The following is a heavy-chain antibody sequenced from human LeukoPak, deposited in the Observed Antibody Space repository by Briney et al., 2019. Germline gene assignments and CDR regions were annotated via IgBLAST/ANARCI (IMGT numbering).Heavy chain of an antibody. CDR3: ASGAEGYVSDP. Sequence: PGGSPRLSCAVSGFTFSSYSMNWVRQAPGKGLEWVSYISSSSSTIYYADSVKGRFTISRDNAKNSLYLQMNSLRAEDTAVYYCASGAEGYVSDPWGQGTLVTVSS. CDR1: GFTFSSYS. D-gene: IGHD5-12*01. J-gene: IGHJ5*02. CDR2: ISSSSSTI. V-gene: IGHV3-48*01.